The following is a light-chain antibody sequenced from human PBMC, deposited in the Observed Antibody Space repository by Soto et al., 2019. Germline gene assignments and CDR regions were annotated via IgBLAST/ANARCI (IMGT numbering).Light chain of an antibody. Sequence: AIQMTQSPSSQSASVGDRVIITGRASQGIRNETGWYQQRPGKAPKLLIYAASTLQSGVPSRFSGSGSGTDFTLTIRSLQPEDSATYFCLQDFNYPRTFGQGTKVEI. V-gene: IGKV1-6*01. J-gene: IGKJ1*01. CDR1: QGIRNE. CDR2: AAS. CDR3: LQDFNYPRT.